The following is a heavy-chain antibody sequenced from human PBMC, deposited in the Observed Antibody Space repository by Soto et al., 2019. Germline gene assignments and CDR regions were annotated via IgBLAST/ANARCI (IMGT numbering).Heavy chain of an antibody. V-gene: IGHV4-38-2*02. CDR3: ARDRYYDFRSGSSDWFDP. Sequence: PSETLSLTCAVSGYSISSGYYWGWIRQPPGKGLEWIGSIYHSGSTYYNPSLKSRVTISVDTSKNQFSLKLSSVTAADTAVYYCARDRYYDFRSGSSDWFDPWGQGTLVTVSS. CDR1: GYSISSGYY. J-gene: IGHJ5*02. CDR2: IYHSGST. D-gene: IGHD3-3*01.